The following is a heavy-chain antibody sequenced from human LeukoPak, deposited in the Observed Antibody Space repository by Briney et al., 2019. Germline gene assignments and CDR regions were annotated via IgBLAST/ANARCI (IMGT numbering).Heavy chain of an antibody. Sequence: ASVKVSCKASGYTFISYAMNWVRQAPGQGLEWMGWINTNTANPTYAQGFTGRFVFSLDTSVSTAYLQISSLKAEDTAVYYCARERGYYDSSGYYSPSLDYWGQGTLVTVSS. D-gene: IGHD3-22*01. V-gene: IGHV7-4-1*02. CDR3: ARERGYYDSSGYYSPSLDY. J-gene: IGHJ4*02. CDR2: INTNTANP. CDR1: GYTFISYA.